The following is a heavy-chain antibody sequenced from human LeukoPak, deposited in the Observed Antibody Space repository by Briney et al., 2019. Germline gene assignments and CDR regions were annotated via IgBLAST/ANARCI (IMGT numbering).Heavy chain of an antibody. Sequence: SGPTLVKPTQTLTLTCTFSGFSLSTSGVGVGWIRQPPGKALEWLALIYWNDDKRYSPSLKSRLTITKDTSKNQVVLTMTNMDPVDTATYYCAHWRDYDYVWGSYRSPPDYWGQGTLVTVSS. CDR1: GFSLSTSGVG. J-gene: IGHJ4*02. CDR2: IYWNDDK. CDR3: AHWRDYDYVWGSYRSPPDY. D-gene: IGHD3-16*02. V-gene: IGHV2-5*01.